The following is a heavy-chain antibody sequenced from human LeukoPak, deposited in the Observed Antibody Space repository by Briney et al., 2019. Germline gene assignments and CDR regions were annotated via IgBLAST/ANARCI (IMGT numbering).Heavy chain of an antibody. J-gene: IGHJ4*02. V-gene: IGHV4-59*01. D-gene: IGHD3-22*01. CDR3: ARGSPGYDSSGYPDY. CDR1: GGSISSYY. CDR2: IYYSGST. Sequence: PSETLSLTCTVSGGSISSYYWSWTRQPPGKGLEWIGYIYYSGSTNYNPSLKSRVTISVDTSKNQFSLKLSSVTAADTAVYYCARGSPGYDSSGYPDYWGQGTLVTVSS.